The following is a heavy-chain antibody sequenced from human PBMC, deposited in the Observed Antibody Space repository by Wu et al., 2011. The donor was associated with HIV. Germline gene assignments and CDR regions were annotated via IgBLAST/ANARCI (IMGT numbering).Heavy chain of an antibody. D-gene: IGHD4-23*01. V-gene: IGHV1-8*01. Sequence: QVQLVQSGTEVKKPGASVKVSCKASGYTFTEYDISWVRQATGHGLEWMGWVNLENGDTAYAPEFQGRVTITRDASINTIYMELNSLRFGDTAIYYCARGAGGNSWLTYFDYWGQGTLVIASS. J-gene: IGHJ4*02. CDR3: ARGAGGNSWLTYFDY. CDR2: VNLENGDT. CDR1: GYTFTEYD.